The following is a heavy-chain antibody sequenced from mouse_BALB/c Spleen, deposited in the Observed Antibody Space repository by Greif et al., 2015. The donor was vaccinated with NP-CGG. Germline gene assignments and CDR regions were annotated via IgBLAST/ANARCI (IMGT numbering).Heavy chain of an antibody. D-gene: IGHD1-1*01. CDR2: INPGSGGT. CDR3: ARYYYGSRAFAY. J-gene: IGHJ3*01. V-gene: IGHV1-54*01. CDR1: GYAFTNYL. Sequence: QVQLQQPGAELVRPGTSVKVSCKASGYAFTNYLIEWVKQRPGQGLEWIGVINPGSGGTNYNEKFKGKATLTADKSSSTAYMQLSSLTSDDSAVYFCARYYYGSRAFAYWGQGTLVTVSA.